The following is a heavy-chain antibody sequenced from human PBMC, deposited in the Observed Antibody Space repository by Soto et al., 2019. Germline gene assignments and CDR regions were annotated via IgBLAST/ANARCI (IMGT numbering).Heavy chain of an antibody. CDR2: IYYSGST. V-gene: IGHV4-39*01. CDR3: ARLSGSWIYFDSKYYYMDV. J-gene: IGHJ6*03. Sequence: SETLSLTCTVSGGSISSSSYYWGWIRQPPGKGLEWIGSIYYSGSTYYNPSLKSRVTISVDTSKNQFSLKLSSVTAADTAVYYCARLSGSWIYFDSKYYYMDVWGKGTMVTVSS. CDR1: GGSISSSSYY. D-gene: IGHD3-10*01.